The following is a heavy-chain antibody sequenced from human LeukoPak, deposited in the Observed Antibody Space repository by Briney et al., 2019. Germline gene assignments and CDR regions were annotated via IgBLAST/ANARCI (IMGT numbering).Heavy chain of an antibody. J-gene: IGHJ4*02. CDR2: ITTGGSST. CDR1: GFTFSAYA. D-gene: IGHD6-19*01. CDR3: ARVRYDSGWYDY. V-gene: IGHV3-48*04. Sequence: GGSLRLSCAASGFTFSAYAMAWVRQAPGKGLECVSHITTGGSSTFHAGSVKGRFTISRDNAKNSLFLQMNSLRAEDAAVYYCARVRYDSGWYDYWGQGALVTVSS.